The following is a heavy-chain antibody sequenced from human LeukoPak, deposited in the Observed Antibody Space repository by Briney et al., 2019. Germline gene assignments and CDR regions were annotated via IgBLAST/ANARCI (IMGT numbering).Heavy chain of an antibody. CDR1: GGSISSGGYY. D-gene: IGHD5-24*01. J-gene: IGHJ4*02. CDR3: ARGRDGYNYID. CDR2: IYYSGST. Sequence: SETLSLTCTVSGGSISSGGYYWSWIRQHPGKGLEWIGYIYYSGSTYYNPSLKSRVTISVDTSKNQFSLKLSSVTAADTAVYYCARGRDGYNYIDWGQGTLVTVSS. V-gene: IGHV4-31*03.